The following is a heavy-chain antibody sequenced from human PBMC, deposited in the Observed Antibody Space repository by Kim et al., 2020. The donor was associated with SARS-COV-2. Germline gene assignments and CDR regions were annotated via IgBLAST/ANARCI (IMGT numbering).Heavy chain of an antibody. CDR2: INHSGST. J-gene: IGHJ4*01. D-gene: IGHD6-13*01. CDR1: GGSFSGYY. CDR3: ARGGEQQLVAAGFFDY. V-gene: IGHV4-34*01. Sequence: SETLSLTCAVYGGSFSGYYWSWIRQPPGKGLEWIGEINHSGSTNYNPSLKSRVTISVDTSKNQFSLKLISVTAADTAVYVCARGGEQQLVAAGFFDYCG.